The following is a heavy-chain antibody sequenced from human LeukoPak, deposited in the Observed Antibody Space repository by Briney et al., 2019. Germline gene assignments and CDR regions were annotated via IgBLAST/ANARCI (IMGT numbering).Heavy chain of an antibody. CDR1: GGSFSGYY. CDR2: INHSEST. D-gene: IGHD3-22*01. V-gene: IGHV4-34*01. J-gene: IGHJ5*02. Sequence: SETLSLTCAVYGGSFSGYYWSWLRQPPGKGLEWIGEINHSESTNYNPSLKSRVTISVNTSKNQFSLKLSSVTAADTAVYYCAPPPYYYEANGYSVAWGQGTLVTVSS. CDR3: APPPYYYEANGYSVA.